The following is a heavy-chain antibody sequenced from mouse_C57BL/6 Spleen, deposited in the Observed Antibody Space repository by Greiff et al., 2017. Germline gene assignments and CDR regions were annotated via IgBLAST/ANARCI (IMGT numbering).Heavy chain of an antibody. CDR1: GYTFTSYG. CDR3: ARRYYGSPYYFDY. CDR2: IYPRSGNT. D-gene: IGHD1-1*01. Sequence: QVHVEQSGAELARPGASVKLSCKASGYTFTSYGISWVKQRTGQGLEWIGEIYPRSGNTYYNEKFKGKATLTADKSSSTAYMELRSLTAEDSAVYFCARRYYGSPYYFDYWGQGTTLTVSS. V-gene: IGHV1-81*01. J-gene: IGHJ2*01.